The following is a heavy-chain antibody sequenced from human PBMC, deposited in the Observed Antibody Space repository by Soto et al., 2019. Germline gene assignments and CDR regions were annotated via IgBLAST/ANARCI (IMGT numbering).Heavy chain of an antibody. D-gene: IGHD2-15*01. Sequence: SETLSLTCTVSGGSISSSSYYWGWIRQPPGKGLEWIGSIYYSGSTYYNPSLKSRVTISVDTSKNQFSLKLSSVTAADTAVYYCARRKLVAGPSYYYYMDVWAKGTTVPVSS. V-gene: IGHV4-39*01. CDR3: ARRKLVAGPSYYYYMDV. CDR1: GGSISSSSYY. J-gene: IGHJ6*03. CDR2: IYYSGST.